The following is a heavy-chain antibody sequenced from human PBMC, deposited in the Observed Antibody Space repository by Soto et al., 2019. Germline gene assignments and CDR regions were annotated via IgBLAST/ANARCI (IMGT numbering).Heavy chain of an antibody. Sequence: PGGSLRLSCAASGFTFSSYAMSWVRQAPGKGLEWVSAISGSGGSTYYADSAKGRFTISRDNSRNTLYLQMNSLRAEDTAVYYCAKDGLDGSGSYSLRPYYYYYYYMDVRGKGTTVTVSS. V-gene: IGHV3-23*01. CDR3: AKDGLDGSGSYSLRPYYYYYYYMDV. CDR1: GFTFSSYA. D-gene: IGHD3-10*01. J-gene: IGHJ6*03. CDR2: ISGSGGST.